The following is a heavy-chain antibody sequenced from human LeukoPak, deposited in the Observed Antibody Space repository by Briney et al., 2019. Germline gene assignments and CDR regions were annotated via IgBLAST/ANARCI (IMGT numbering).Heavy chain of an antibody. CDR2: ISSSAGTI. V-gene: IGHV3-48*03. J-gene: IGHJ4*02. CDR1: GFSFISYE. CDR3: ARDGKSGNFDY. D-gene: IGHD3-10*01. Sequence: GGSLRLSXAASGFSFISYEMNWVRQAPGKGLEGVSYISSSAGTIYYADSVKGRFTISRDNAKNSLYLQMNSLRAEDTAVYYCARDGKSGNFDYWGQGTLVTVSS.